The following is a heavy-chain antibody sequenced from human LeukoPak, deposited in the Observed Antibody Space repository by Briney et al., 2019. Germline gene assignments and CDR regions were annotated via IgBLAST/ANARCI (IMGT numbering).Heavy chain of an antibody. V-gene: IGHV3-74*01. Sequence: GGSLRLSCAASGFTFSTKGLHWVRQAPGKGLVWVSRINGDGSSTSYAESVQGRFAISRDNAKNTLFLQMNSLRAEDTAVYYCTTGWIGESHWGQGTLVTVST. CDR3: TTGWIGESH. D-gene: IGHD3-10*01. CDR2: INGDGSST. J-gene: IGHJ4*02. CDR1: GFTFSTKG.